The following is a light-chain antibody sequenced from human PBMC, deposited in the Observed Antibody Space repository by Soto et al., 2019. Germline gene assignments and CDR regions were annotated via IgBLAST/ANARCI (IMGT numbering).Light chain of an antibody. CDR2: EVS. J-gene: IGLJ1*01. CDR3: SSHTSSNTRI. CDR1: SSDIGAYDY. Sequence: QSVLTQPASVSGSPGQSIAISYTGTSSDIGAYDYVSWYQQHPDKAPKLMIYEVSNRPSGVSNRFSGSKSVNTATLTISGLQAEDEADYYCSSHTSSNTRIFGTGTKVTVL. V-gene: IGLV2-14*03.